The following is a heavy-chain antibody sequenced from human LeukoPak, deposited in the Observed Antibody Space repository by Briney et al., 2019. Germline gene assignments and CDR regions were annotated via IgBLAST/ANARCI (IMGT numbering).Heavy chain of an antibody. CDR3: AKSNGYGLIDI. D-gene: IGHD3-10*01. V-gene: IGHV4-34*01. CDR1: GGSFSDYN. J-gene: IGHJ3*02. CDR2: INHSGST. Sequence: SETLSLTCAVYGGSFSDYNWNWIRQPPGKGLEWIGEINHSGSTNYNPSLKSRVTISVDTSRNQFSLKLNSVTAADTAVYYCAKSNGYGLIDIWGQGTMVTVSS.